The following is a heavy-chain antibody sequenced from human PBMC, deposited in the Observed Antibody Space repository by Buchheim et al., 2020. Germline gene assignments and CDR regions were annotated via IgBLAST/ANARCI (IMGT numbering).Heavy chain of an antibody. V-gene: IGHV3-73*01. CDR2: IRSKPNNYAT. D-gene: IGHD3-22*01. Sequence: EVQLVESGGGLVQPGGSLKLSCAASGFTFSGSAMHWVRQASGKGLEWVGRIRSKPNNYATAYAASVKGRFTISRDDSKNTAYLQMNSLKTEDTAVYYCTSRTYYYDSSGYSHFDYWGQGTL. CDR3: TSRTYYYDSSGYSHFDY. J-gene: IGHJ4*02. CDR1: GFTFSGSA.